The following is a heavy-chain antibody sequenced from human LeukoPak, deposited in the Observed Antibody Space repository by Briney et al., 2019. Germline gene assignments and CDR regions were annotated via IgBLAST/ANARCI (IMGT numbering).Heavy chain of an antibody. CDR2: IYYSGST. V-gene: IGHV4-59*08. Sequence: PSETLSLTCTVSGGSISSYYWSWIRQPPGKGLEWIGYIYYSGSTDYNPSLKSRVTISLDTSKSQFSLKLSSVTAADTAVYYCARHDPIVGTPDAFDIWGQGTMVTVSS. D-gene: IGHD1-26*01. CDR1: GGSISSYY. CDR3: ARHDPIVGTPDAFDI. J-gene: IGHJ3*02.